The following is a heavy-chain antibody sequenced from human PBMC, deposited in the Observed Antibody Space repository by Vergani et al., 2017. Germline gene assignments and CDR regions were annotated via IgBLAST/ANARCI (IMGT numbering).Heavy chain of an antibody. CDR3: AKDAGSSYYYGMDV. Sequence: EVQLLESGGGLVQPGGSLRLSCAASGFTFSSYAMNWVRQAPGKGLEWVSAISGSGDSTYYADSVKGRFTISRDNSKNTLYLQMNSLRAEDTALYYCAKDAGSSYYYGMDVWGQGTTVTISS. V-gene: IGHV3-23*01. D-gene: IGHD3-10*01. CDR1: GFTFSSYA. CDR2: ISGSGDST. J-gene: IGHJ6*02.